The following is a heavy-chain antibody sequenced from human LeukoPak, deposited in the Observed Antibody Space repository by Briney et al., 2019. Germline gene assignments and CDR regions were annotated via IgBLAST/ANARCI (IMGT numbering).Heavy chain of an antibody. CDR1: GFTFSSYE. V-gene: IGHV3-48*03. CDR2: ISSSRSTI. CDR3: AELGITMIGGV. Sequence: GGSLRLSCAASGFTFSSYEMNGVRQAPGKGLEWVSHISSSRSTIYYADSVKGRFTISRDNAKNSLYLQMNSLRTEDTAVYYCAELGITMIGGVWGKGTTVTISS. J-gene: IGHJ6*04. D-gene: IGHD3-10*02.